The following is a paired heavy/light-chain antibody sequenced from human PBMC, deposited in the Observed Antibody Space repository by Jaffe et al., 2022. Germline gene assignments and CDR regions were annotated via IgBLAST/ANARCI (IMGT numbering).Heavy chain of an antibody. V-gene: IGHV1-69*05. CDR1: GDTLSNYA. CDR3: TQSDYYGSGSYYENYFEH. D-gene: IGHD3-10*01. CDR2: FIPVFETV. J-gene: IGHJ4*02. Sequence: QVQLVQSGAEVKKPGSSVKVSCKASGDTLSNYAISWVRQAPGQGLEWMGGFIPVFETVDYAPKFQGRVTMTTDESSSTAYMELRSLRSEDTAVYYCTQSDYYGSGSYYENYFEHWGQGTLVTVSS.
Light chain of an antibody. V-gene: IGKV1-39*01. CDR2: AAS. J-gene: IGKJ2*03. CDR3: QHSYNTPYS. Sequence: DIQMTQSPSSLSASVGDRVTITCRASERISSYLNWYQQKPGKAPKLLISAASTLQRGVSSRFSGSGSGTDFTLTISGLQVEDFATYYCQHSYNTPYSFGQGTKLEIK. CDR1: ERISSY.